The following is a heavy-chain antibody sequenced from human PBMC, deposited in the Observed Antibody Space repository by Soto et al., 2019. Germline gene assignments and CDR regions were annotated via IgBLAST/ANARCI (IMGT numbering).Heavy chain of an antibody. CDR2: ISSSSSTI. Sequence: EVQLVESGGGLVQPGGSLRLSCAASGFTFSSYSMNWVRQAPGKGLEWVSYISSSSSTIYYADSVKGRFTISRDNAKNSLYLQMNSLRVEDSAVYYCAREGQRGYSYWGQGTLVTVSS. V-gene: IGHV3-48*01. D-gene: IGHD5-18*01. CDR1: GFTFSSYS. J-gene: IGHJ4*02. CDR3: AREGQRGYSY.